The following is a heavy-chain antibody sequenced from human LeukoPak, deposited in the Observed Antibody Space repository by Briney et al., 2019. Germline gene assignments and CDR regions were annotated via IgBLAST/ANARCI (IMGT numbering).Heavy chain of an antibody. CDR2: ISAYNGNT. D-gene: IGHD3-10*01. V-gene: IGHV1-18*04. CDR1: GYTFTGYY. J-gene: IGHJ4*02. Sequence: GASVKVSCKASGYTFTGYYMHWVRQAPGQGLEWMGWISAYNGNTNYAQKLQGRVTMTTDTSTSTAYMELRSLRSDDTAVYYCARGLLWFGELLKAPFDYWGQGTLVTVSS. CDR3: ARGLLWFGELLKAPFDY.